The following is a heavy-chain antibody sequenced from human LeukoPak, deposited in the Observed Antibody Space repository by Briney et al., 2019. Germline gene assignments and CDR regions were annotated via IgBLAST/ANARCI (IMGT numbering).Heavy chain of an antibody. V-gene: IGHV4-61*01. D-gene: IGHD3-3*01. J-gene: IGHJ4*02. CDR3: ARDRAWYYDFWSGESL. Sequence: SETLSLTCTVSGGSVSSGSYYWSWIRQPPGKGLEWIGYIYYSGSTNYNPSLKSRVTMSVDTSKNQFSLKLSSVTAADTAVYYCARDRAWYYDFWSGESLWGQGTLVTVSS. CDR1: GGSVSSGSYY. CDR2: IYYSGST.